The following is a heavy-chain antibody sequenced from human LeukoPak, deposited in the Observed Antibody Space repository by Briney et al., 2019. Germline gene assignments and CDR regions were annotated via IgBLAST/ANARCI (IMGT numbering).Heavy chain of an antibody. Sequence: ASVKVSCKASGYTFTGYYMHWVRQAPGQGLEWMGWINTNSGGTNYAQKFQGRVTMTRDTSISTAYMELSRLRSDDTAVYYCARGYRIAAAGTYYFDYWGQGTLVTVSS. CDR2: INTNSGGT. J-gene: IGHJ4*02. CDR1: GYTFTGYY. CDR3: ARGYRIAAAGTYYFDY. V-gene: IGHV1-2*02. D-gene: IGHD6-13*01.